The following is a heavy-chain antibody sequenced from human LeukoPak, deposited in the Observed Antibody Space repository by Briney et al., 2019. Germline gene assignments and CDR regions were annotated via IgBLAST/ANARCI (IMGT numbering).Heavy chain of an antibody. J-gene: IGHJ6*03. V-gene: IGHV4-31*03. D-gene: IGHD2-15*01. CDR3: ARDGSSSGVNYYMDV. Sequence: PSQILSLTCTVSGGSISSGGYYWSWIRQHPGKGLEWIGYIYYSGSTYYNPSLKSRVTISVDTSKNQFSLKLSSVTAADTAVYYCARDGSSSGVNYYMDVWGKGTTVTVSS. CDR2: IYYSGST. CDR1: GGSISSGGYY.